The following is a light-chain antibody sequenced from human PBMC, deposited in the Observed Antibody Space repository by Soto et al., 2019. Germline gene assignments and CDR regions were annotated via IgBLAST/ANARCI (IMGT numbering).Light chain of an antibody. Sequence: DIQMTQSPSTLSASVGDRVTITCRASQSITSGLAWYQQKPGKAPKVQIYKASNLESGVPSRFSGSGSGTEFTLTITSLQSDDFATDYCQQYHSYPYTCGQGTKLEIK. CDR1: QSITSG. CDR2: KAS. J-gene: IGKJ2*01. CDR3: QQYHSYPYT. V-gene: IGKV1-5*03.